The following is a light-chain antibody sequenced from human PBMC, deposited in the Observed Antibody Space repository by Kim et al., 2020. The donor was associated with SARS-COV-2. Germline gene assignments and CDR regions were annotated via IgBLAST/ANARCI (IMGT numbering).Light chain of an antibody. J-gene: IGKJ4*01. CDR1: QSFSSN. Sequence: VSPGESATLSCRASQSFSSNLAWYQQKLGQAPRLLIYGASTRATGIPARFSGSGSGTDFTLTISSLQSEDFAVYYCQQYNNWPLTFGGGTKVDIK. V-gene: IGKV3-15*01. CDR3: QQYNNWPLT. CDR2: GAS.